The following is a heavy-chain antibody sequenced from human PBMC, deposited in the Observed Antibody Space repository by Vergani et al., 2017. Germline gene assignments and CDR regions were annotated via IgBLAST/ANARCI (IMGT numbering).Heavy chain of an antibody. CDR3: ARSRIYYGAGSPDY. D-gene: IGHD3-10*01. CDR1: GASVNSYY. J-gene: IGHJ4*02. Sequence: QVKLQESGPGLVKPSETLSLTCTVSGASVNSYYWSWIRQPPGKGLEWMGYVSFRGDTLYDPSVKGRMTISLNTSSNQFSLYLISVTAADTAVYYCARSRIYYGAGSPDYLGQGTLVTVSS. CDR2: VSFRGDT. V-gene: IGHV4-59*02.